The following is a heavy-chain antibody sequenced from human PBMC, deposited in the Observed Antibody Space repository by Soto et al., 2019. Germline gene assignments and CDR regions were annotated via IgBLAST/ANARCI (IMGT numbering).Heavy chain of an antibody. Sequence: SETLSLTCTVSGGSITGYYWSWIRQPPGKGLEWIGYIYDSGSTNYNPSLMSRVTISGDTSKNQFSLKLSSVTAADTAVYYCATTAPWFYFDYWGQGTVVTVSS. CDR1: GGSITGYY. D-gene: IGHD5-18*01. V-gene: IGHV4-59*01. CDR2: IYDSGST. J-gene: IGHJ4*02. CDR3: ATTAPWFYFDY.